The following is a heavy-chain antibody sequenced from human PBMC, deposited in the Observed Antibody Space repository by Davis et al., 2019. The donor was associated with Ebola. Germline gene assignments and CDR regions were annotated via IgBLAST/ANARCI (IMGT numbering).Heavy chain of an antibody. CDR1: GDSVSSNSAA. CDR3: ARGGYSSSSGLSRWNYYYYYGMDV. Sequence: SQTLSLTCAISGDSVSSNSAAWNWIRQSPSRGLEWLGRTYYRSKWYNDYAVSVKSRITINPDTSKNQFSLQLNSVTPEDTAVYYCARGGYSSSSGLSRWNYYYYYGMDVWGQGTTVTVSS. J-gene: IGHJ6*02. V-gene: IGHV6-1*01. CDR2: TYYRSKWYN. D-gene: IGHD6-6*01.